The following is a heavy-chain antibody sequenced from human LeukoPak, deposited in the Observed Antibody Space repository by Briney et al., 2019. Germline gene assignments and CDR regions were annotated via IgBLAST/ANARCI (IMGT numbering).Heavy chain of an antibody. CDR1: GGSFSGYY. J-gene: IGHJ6*02. CDR2: INHSGST. D-gene: IGHD3-9*01. Sequence: PSETLSLTCAVYGGSFSGYYWSWIRQPPGKGLEWIGEINHSGSTYYNPSLKSRVTISVDTSKNQFSLKLSSVTAADTAVYYCARQLRYDILTGPNAYYYGMDVWGQGTTVTVSS. CDR3: ARQLRYDILTGPNAYYYGMDV. V-gene: IGHV4-34*01.